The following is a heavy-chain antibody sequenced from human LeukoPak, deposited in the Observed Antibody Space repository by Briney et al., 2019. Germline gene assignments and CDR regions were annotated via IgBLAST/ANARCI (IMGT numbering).Heavy chain of an antibody. Sequence: PSETLSLTCTVSGGSISSYYWSWIRQPPGKGLEWIGYIYYSGSTNYNPSLKSRVTISVDTSKNQFSLKLSSVTAADTAVYYCARDRDTAMVIVDYWGQGTLVTVSS. D-gene: IGHD5-18*01. CDR2: IYYSGST. V-gene: IGHV4-59*01. J-gene: IGHJ4*02. CDR1: GGSISSYY. CDR3: ARDRDTAMVIVDY.